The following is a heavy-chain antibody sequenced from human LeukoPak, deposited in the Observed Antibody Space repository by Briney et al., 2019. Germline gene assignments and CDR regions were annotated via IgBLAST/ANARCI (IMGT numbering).Heavy chain of an antibody. J-gene: IGHJ4*02. D-gene: IGHD1-26*01. CDR3: ARDGRGSYPIYYFDY. CDR1: GFTFSSYA. CDR2: ISSNGGST. V-gene: IGHV3-64*01. Sequence: PGGSLRLSCAASGFTFSSYAMHWVRQAPGQGLEYVSAISSNGGSTYYANSVKGRFTISRDNSKNTLYLQMGSLRAEDMAVYYCARDGRGSYPIYYFDYWGQGTLVTVSS.